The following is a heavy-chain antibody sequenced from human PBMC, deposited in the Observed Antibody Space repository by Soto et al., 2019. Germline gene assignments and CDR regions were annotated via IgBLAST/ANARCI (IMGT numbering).Heavy chain of an antibody. CDR1: GYTLTELS. D-gene: IGHD3-16*02. Sequence: ASVKVSCKVSGYTLTELSMHWVRQAPGKGLEWMGGLDPEDGEIIYAQKFQGRVTMTEDTSTDTAYMELSSLRSEDTAVYYCATARDEGGVIVPPYFDYWGQGTLVTVSS. CDR2: LDPEDGEI. V-gene: IGHV1-24*01. J-gene: IGHJ4*02. CDR3: ATARDEGGVIVPPYFDY.